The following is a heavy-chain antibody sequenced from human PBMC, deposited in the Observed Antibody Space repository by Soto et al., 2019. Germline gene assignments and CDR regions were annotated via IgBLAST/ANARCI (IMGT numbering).Heavy chain of an antibody. D-gene: IGHD3-3*01. CDR3: ARPSRITIFGVTDYAMDV. V-gene: IGHV5-51*01. J-gene: IGHJ6*02. CDR1: GYSFTIYW. Sequence: SLKISCKGSGYSFTIYWIGWVRQMPGKGLEWMGIIYPGDSDTRYSPSFQGQGTISADKSISTAYLQWSSLKAPDTAMYYCARPSRITIFGVTDYAMDVWGQGTTVTVSS. CDR2: IYPGDSDT.